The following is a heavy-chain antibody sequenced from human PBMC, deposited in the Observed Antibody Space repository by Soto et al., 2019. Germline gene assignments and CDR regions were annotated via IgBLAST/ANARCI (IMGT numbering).Heavy chain of an antibody. V-gene: IGHV3-48*02. CDR2: ISSTSSTI. J-gene: IGHJ6*02. Sequence: SLTVSCGASGFSISSYSLNWVRQAPGKGLEWVSYISSTSSTIYYADSVKGRFTISRDNAKNSLYLQMNSLRDEDTAVYYCARERQIYYLYTMDVWGQGTTVTVSS. CDR3: ARERQIYYLYTMDV. CDR1: GFSISSYS.